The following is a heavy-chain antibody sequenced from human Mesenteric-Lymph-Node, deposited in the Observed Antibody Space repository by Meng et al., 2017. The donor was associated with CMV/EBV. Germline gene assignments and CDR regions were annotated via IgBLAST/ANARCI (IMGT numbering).Heavy chain of an antibody. CDR2: IIPIFGTA. CDR1: TFSSYA. CDR3: ARDLDDYSTPPNYGMDV. D-gene: IGHD4-11*01. Sequence: TFSSYAISWVRPAPGQGLEWMGGIIPIFGTANYAQKFQGRVTITTDESTSTAYMELSSLRSEDTAVYYCARDLDDYSTPPNYGMDVWGQGTTVTVSS. J-gene: IGHJ6*02. V-gene: IGHV1-69*05.